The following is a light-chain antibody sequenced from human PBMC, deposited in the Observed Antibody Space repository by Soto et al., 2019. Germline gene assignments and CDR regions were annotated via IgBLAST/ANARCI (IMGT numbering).Light chain of an antibody. CDR1: RAISSA. V-gene: IGKV1-13*02. CDR2: DAS. J-gene: IGKJ3*01. CDR3: QQCNSDLST. Sequence: AIQLTQSPSSLSVSVGDRVTITCRASRAISSALAWYQQQPGKPPKLLIYDASTLESGVPSRFSGGGSGTDFTLTISSLQPEDFATYYCQQCNSDLSTFGPGTKVDIK.